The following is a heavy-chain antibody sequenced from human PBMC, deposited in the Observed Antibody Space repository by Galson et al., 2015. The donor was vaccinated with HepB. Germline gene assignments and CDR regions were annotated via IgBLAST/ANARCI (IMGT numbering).Heavy chain of an antibody. D-gene: IGHD3-22*01. Sequence: SLRLSCAASGFTFSSYSMNWVRQAPGKGLEWVSSISSSSSYIYYADSVKGRFTISRDNAKNSLYLQMNSLRAEDTAVYYCARPSSLGYYDSSGYDYWSQGTLVTVSS. CDR1: GFTFSSYS. J-gene: IGHJ4*02. CDR3: ARPSSLGYYDSSGYDY. CDR2: ISSSSSYI. V-gene: IGHV3-21*01.